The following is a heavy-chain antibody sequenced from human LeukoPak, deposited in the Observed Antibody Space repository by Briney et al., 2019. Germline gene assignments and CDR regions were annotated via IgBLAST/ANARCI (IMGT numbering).Heavy chain of an antibody. V-gene: IGHV4-34*01. J-gene: IGHJ4*02. CDR3: ARARSHSSGWNF. Sequence: SETLSLTCAVYGGSFSGYYWSWIRQPPGKGLEWIGEINHSGSTNYNPSLKSRVTISVDTSKTQFSLKLSSVTAADTAVYYCARARSHSSGWNFWGQGTLVTVSS. CDR2: INHSGST. CDR1: GGSFSGYY. D-gene: IGHD6-19*01.